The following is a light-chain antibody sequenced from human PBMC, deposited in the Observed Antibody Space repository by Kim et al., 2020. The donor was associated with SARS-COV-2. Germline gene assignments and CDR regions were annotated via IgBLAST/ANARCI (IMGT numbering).Light chain of an antibody. CDR3: QKYNSAPLTWT. Sequence: DIQMTQSPSSLSASVGDRVTITCRASQGISNYLAWYQQKPGKVPKLLIYAASTLQSGVPSRFSGSGSGTDFTLTISSLQPEDVATYYCQKYNSAPLTWTFGQGTKVEIK. V-gene: IGKV1-27*01. CDR2: AAS. J-gene: IGKJ1*01. CDR1: QGISNY.